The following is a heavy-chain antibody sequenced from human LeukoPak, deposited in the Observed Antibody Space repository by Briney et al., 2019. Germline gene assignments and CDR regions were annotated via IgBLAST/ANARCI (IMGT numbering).Heavy chain of an antibody. V-gene: IGHV3-21*01. D-gene: IGHD4-17*01. J-gene: IGHJ4*02. CDR1: GFTFSSYS. Sequence: GGSLRLSCAASGFTFSSYSMNWVRQAPGKGLEWVSSISSSSSYIYYADSVKGRFTISRDNAKNSLYLQINSLRAEDTAVYYCARDSGDYALDYWGQGTLVTVSS. CDR2: ISSSSSYI. CDR3: ARDSGDYALDY.